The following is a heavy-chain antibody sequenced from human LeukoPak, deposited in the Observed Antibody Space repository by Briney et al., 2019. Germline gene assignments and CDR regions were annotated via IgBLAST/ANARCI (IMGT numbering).Heavy chain of an antibody. Sequence: PGGSLRLSCAASGFTFSSFALSWVRQAPGKGLEWVSGVSYTRVATYYADSVKGRFTISRDDSQNIHYLQMNGLRAEDTALYYCARDQDAYSSGWYGVFDFWGQGSLVTVSS. CDR3: ARDQDAYSSGWYGVFDF. D-gene: IGHD6-19*01. CDR2: VSYTRVAT. V-gene: IGHV3-23*01. J-gene: IGHJ4*02. CDR1: GFTFSSFA.